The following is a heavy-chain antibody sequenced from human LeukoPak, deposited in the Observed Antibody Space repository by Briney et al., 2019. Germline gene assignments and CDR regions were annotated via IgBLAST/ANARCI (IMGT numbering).Heavy chain of an antibody. J-gene: IGHJ6*03. D-gene: IGHD3-3*01. CDR3: ARGTYYDFWSGYYGYYYYMDV. CDR2: MNPNSGNT. Sequence: ASVKVSCKASGYTFTSYDINWVRQATGQGLEWMVWMNPNSGNTGYAQKFQGRVTITRNTSISTAYMELSSLRSEDTAVYYCARGTYYDFWSGYYGYYYYMDVWGKGTTVTVSS. V-gene: IGHV1-8*03. CDR1: GYTFTSYD.